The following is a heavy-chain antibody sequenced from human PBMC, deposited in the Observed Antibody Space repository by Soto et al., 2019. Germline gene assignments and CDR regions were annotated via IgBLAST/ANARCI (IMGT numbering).Heavy chain of an antibody. CDR2: IYYSGST. CDR1: GGSISSYY. D-gene: IGHD6-19*01. V-gene: IGHV4-59*01. J-gene: IGHJ4*02. CDR3: AREASRGYSSGWLDY. Sequence: SETLSLTCTVSGGSISSYYWSWIRQPPGKGLEWIGYIYYSGSTNYNPYLKSRVTISVDRSKNQFSLKLSSVTAADTAVYYCAREASRGYSSGWLDYWGQGTLVTVSS.